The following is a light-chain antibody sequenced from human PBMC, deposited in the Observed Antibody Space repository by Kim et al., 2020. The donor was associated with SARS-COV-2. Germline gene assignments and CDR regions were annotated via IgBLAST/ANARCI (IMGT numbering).Light chain of an antibody. Sequence: DIQMTQSPSTLSASVGDSVTITCRASQSIDSWLAWYQQKPGKAPKLLIYKTSILESGVPSRFSGSGSVTGFTLTINSLQPDDFATYYCQQYNSYPYTFGQGTKLEI. CDR2: KTS. J-gene: IGKJ2*01. CDR1: QSIDSW. V-gene: IGKV1-5*03. CDR3: QQYNSYPYT.